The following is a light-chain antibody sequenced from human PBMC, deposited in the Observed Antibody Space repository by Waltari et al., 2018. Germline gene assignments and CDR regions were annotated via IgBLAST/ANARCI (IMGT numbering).Light chain of an antibody. CDR3: QQRSNLATYT. J-gene: IGKJ2*01. Sequence: EIVLTQSPATLSLSPGERATLSCRASQSVSSYLAWYQQQPGQAPRLLIYDASNRATGIPARFSGSGSGTDFTLTISSLEPEDFAVYYCQQRSNLATYTFGQGTKLEIK. CDR2: DAS. CDR1: QSVSSY. V-gene: IGKV3-11*01.